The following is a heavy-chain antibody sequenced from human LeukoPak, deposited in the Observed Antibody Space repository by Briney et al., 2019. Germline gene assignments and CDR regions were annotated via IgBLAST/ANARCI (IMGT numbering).Heavy chain of an antibody. J-gene: IGHJ4*02. Sequence: ASVKVSCKASGYTFTAYYIHWVRQAPGQGLEWMGWISPSTGGTNYAQKFQGRVTITRDTSINTAYMDLSRLTSDDTALYYCARDHNPENWESLGGWGQGTLVTVSS. V-gene: IGHV1-2*02. CDR2: ISPSTGGT. CDR3: ARDHNPENWESLGG. CDR1: GYTFTAYY. D-gene: IGHD7-27*01.